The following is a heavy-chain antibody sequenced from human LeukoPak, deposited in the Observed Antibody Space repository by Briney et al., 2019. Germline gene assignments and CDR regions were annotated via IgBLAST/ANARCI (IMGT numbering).Heavy chain of an antibody. CDR3: ATDYYDSSGYYYSDY. Sequence: GGSLRLSCAASGFTFSRYWMTWVRQAPGKGLEWVATLIQDGREKHYVDSVKGRFTISRDNAKNSVYLEMNSLRAEDTAVYYCATDYYDSSGYYYSDYWGQGTLVTVSS. CDR1: GFTFSRYW. V-gene: IGHV3-7*03. J-gene: IGHJ4*02. CDR2: LIQDGREK. D-gene: IGHD3-22*01.